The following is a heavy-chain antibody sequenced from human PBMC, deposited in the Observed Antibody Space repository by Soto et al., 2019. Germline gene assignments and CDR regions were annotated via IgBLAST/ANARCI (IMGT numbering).Heavy chain of an antibody. CDR1: GASISYGGFS. CDR2: ISHLEST. D-gene: IGHD5-12*01. V-gene: IGHV4-30-2*06. J-gene: IGHJ4*02. Sequence: QLQLQESGSGLVKTSENLSLTCTVSGASISYGGFSWSWIRQSPGKGLEWIGYISHLESTYFHPSFKSRLTMSIDRTRNQFSRKLSSVTAADMAVYYCARGGGYDSFDYWGQGVLVTVSS. CDR3: ARGGGYDSFDY.